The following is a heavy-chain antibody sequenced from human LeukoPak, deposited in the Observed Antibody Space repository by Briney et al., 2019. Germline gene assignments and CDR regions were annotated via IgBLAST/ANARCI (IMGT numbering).Heavy chain of an antibody. CDR2: IYTSGSA. Sequence: PSETLSLTCTVSGGSISSYYWSWIRQPPGKGLEWIGYIYTSGSANYNPSLKSRVTISVDTSKNQFSLKLSSVTAADTAVYYCARHKDGYNFDYWGQGTLVTVSS. J-gene: IGHJ4*02. CDR3: ARHKDGYNFDY. V-gene: IGHV4-4*09. CDR1: GGSISSYY. D-gene: IGHD5-24*01.